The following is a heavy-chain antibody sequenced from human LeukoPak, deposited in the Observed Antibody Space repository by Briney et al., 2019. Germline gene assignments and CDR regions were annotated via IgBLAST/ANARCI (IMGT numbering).Heavy chain of an antibody. CDR2: INSDGSST. CDR1: GFTFSSYW. D-gene: IGHD2-15*01. Sequence: GGSLRLSCAASGFTFSSYWMHWVRQAPGKGLMWVSRINSDGSSTSYADSVKGRFTISRDNAKNTLYLQMNSLRAEDTAVYYCARAVVVVAATKFDPWGQGTLVTVSS. J-gene: IGHJ5*02. V-gene: IGHV3-74*01. CDR3: ARAVVVVAATKFDP.